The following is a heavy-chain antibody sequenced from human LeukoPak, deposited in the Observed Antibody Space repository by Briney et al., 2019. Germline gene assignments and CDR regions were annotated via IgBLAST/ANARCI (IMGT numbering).Heavy chain of an antibody. Sequence: GGSLRLSCAASGFTFSSYGMHWVRQAPGKGLEWVAFIRYDGSNKYYADSVKGRFTISRDNSKNTLYLQMSSLRSEDTAVYYCARGPGDYPKGWFDPWGQGTLVTVSS. V-gene: IGHV3-30*02. CDR2: IRYDGSNK. CDR3: ARGPGDYPKGWFDP. J-gene: IGHJ5*02. CDR1: GFTFSSYG. D-gene: IGHD4-17*01.